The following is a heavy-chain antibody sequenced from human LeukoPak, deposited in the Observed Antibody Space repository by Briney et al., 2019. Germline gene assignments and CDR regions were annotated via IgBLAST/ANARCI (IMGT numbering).Heavy chain of an antibody. CDR1: GFTFSSYW. J-gene: IGHJ4*02. CDR2: IKQDGSEK. V-gene: IGHV3-7*01. Sequence: GGSLRLSCAASGFTFSSYWMSWARQAPGKGLEWVANIKQDGSEKYYVDSVKGRFTISRDNAKNSLYLQMNSLRAEDTAVYYCARADDFWSGYPYYFDYWRQGTLVTVSS. CDR3: ARADDFWSGYPYYFDY. D-gene: IGHD3-3*01.